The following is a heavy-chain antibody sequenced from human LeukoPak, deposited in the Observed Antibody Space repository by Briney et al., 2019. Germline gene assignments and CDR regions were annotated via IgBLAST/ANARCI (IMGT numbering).Heavy chain of an antibody. CDR1: GGSISSYY. D-gene: IGHD3-3*01. V-gene: IGHV4-59*01. CDR2: IYYSGST. CDR3: ARAPYYDFWSGYPTSHWYFDL. Sequence: SETLSLTCTVSGGSISSYYWSWIRQPPGKGLEWIGYIYYSGSTNCNPSLKSRVTISVDTSKNQFSLKLSSVTAADTAVYYCARAPYYDFWSGYPTSHWYFDLWGRGTLVTVSS. J-gene: IGHJ2*01.